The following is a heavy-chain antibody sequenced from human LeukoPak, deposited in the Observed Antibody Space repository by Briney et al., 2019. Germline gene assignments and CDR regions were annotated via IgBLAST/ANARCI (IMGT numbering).Heavy chain of an antibody. J-gene: IGHJ3*02. CDR3: ASGVVPGGTYAFDM. CDR2: IIPIFGTA. Sequence: SVKVSCKASGGTFSSYAISWVRQAPGQGLEWMGGIIPIFGTANYAQKFQGRVTITTDESTSTAYMELSSLRSEDTAVYYCASGVVPGGTYAFDMWGQGTMVTVSS. CDR1: GGTFSSYA. D-gene: IGHD2-21*02. V-gene: IGHV1-69*05.